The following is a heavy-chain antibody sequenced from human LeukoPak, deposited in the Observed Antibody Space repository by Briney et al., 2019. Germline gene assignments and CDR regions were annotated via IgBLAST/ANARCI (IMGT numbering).Heavy chain of an antibody. CDR3: ARDPDYGDNSGYFDY. Sequence: PGGSLRLSCAASGFTFSSYGMHWVRQAPGKGLEWVAVISYDGGSEYYADSVKGRFTISRDNSKNTLYLQMNSLRAEDTAVYYCARDPDYGDNSGYFDYWGQGTLVTVFS. CDR1: GFTFSSYG. J-gene: IGHJ4*02. V-gene: IGHV3-30*03. CDR2: ISYDGGSE. D-gene: IGHD4-23*01.